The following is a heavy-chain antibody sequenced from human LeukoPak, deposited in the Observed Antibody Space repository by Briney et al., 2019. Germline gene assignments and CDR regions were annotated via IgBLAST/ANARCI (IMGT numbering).Heavy chain of an antibody. V-gene: IGHV4-34*01. CDR1: GGSLSGYY. J-gene: IGHJ4*02. CDR3: ARVKGSYLFRGRYFDY. CDR2: INHSGST. Sequence: PPQTLSLTCAVYGGSLSGYYSSWIRQPPGKGLEWIGEINHSGSTSYNQYLKSRVTISVDTSKNQFSLKLSSVTAADTAVYYCARVKGSYLFRGRYFDYWGQGNLVTVSS. D-gene: IGHD3-16*02.